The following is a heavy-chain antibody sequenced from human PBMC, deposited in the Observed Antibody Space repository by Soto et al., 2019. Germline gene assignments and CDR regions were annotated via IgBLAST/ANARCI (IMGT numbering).Heavy chain of an antibody. D-gene: IGHD1-1*01. Sequence: QVQLQQWGAGLLKPSETLSLTCAVYGGFVTSGSYYWSWIRQPPGKGLEWIGEMSHRGGTHFYPSLKSRVNISVDTSKNQFTLKMSSVTAADTALYYCARVERGTATTVVDAFDIWGPGTMVTVSS. CDR3: ARVERGTATTVVDAFDI. CDR2: MSHRGGT. V-gene: IGHV4-34*01. CDR1: GGFVTSGSYY. J-gene: IGHJ3*02.